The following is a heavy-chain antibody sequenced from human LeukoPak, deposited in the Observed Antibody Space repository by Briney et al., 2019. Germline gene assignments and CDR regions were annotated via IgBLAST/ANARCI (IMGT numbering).Heavy chain of an antibody. CDR2: IYYGGST. Sequence: SETLSLTCTVSGGSISNGDYYWSWIRQPPGKGLECLGHIYYGGSTYYNPSLKSRVTISVDMSNNQFSLKLSSVTAADTAVYYCARWSHYDSSGYLTFDYWGQGTLVTVSS. V-gene: IGHV4-30-4*01. D-gene: IGHD3-22*01. CDR1: GGSISNGDYY. J-gene: IGHJ4*02. CDR3: ARWSHYDSSGYLTFDY.